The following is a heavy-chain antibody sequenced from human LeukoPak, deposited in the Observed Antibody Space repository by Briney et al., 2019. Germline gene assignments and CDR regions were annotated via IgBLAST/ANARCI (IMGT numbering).Heavy chain of an antibody. Sequence: SETLSLTCAVSGYSISSGYYWGWIRQPPGKGLEWIGNIYHSGSTYYNPSLKSQVTISVDKSKNQFSLKLRSVTAADTAVYYCARSVVTATLGWFDPWGQGTLVTVSS. CDR1: GYSISSGYY. V-gene: IGHV4-38-2*01. D-gene: IGHD2-21*02. CDR2: IYHSGST. CDR3: ARSVVTATLGWFDP. J-gene: IGHJ5*02.